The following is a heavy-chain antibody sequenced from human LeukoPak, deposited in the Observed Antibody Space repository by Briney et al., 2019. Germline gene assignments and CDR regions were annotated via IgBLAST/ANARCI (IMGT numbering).Heavy chain of an antibody. D-gene: IGHD6-6*01. Sequence: PGRSLRLSCAASGFTFSSYGMHWVRQAPGKGLEWVAVIWYDGSNKYYADSVKGRFTISRDNSKNTLYLQMNSLRAEDTAVYYCARAEGSSYHFDYWGRGTLVTVSS. J-gene: IGHJ4*02. CDR2: IWYDGSNK. V-gene: IGHV3-33*01. CDR3: ARAEGSSYHFDY. CDR1: GFTFSSYG.